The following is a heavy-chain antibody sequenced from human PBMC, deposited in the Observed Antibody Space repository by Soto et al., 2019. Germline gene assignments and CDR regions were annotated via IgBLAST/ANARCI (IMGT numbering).Heavy chain of an antibody. V-gene: IGHV3-72*01. CDR1: GFTFSDHY. J-gene: IGHJ4*02. CDR2: TRDKAKSYTT. CDR3: VRAGRQPNYDFDF. D-gene: IGHD3-10*01. Sequence: EVQLVESGGGLVQPGGSLRLSCAASGFTFSDHYMDWVRQAPGKGLEWVGRTRDKAKSYTTEYAASVKGRFTISRDDSKNSLYLQMNSLKTEDTAVYYCVRAGRQPNYDFDFWGQGTLVTVSS.